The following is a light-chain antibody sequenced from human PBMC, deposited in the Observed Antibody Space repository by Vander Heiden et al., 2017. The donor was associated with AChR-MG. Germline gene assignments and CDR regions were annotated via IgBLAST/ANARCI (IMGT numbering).Light chain of an antibody. CDR3: QQCYSTPIT. V-gene: IGKV1-39*01. J-gene: IGKJ5*01. Sequence: DIQMTQFPSSLSASVGDRVTITCRASQSISSYLNSYQQKPRKAPKLLIYAASSFQSGVPSRFRGSGSGTDFTLTISSLQPEDFATYYCQQCYSTPITFGQETRLEIK. CDR2: AAS. CDR1: QSISSY.